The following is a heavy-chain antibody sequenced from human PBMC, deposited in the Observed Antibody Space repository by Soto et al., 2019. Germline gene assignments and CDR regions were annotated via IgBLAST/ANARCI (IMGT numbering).Heavy chain of an antibody. CDR1: GYTFTSYA. CDR2: INAGNGNT. J-gene: IGHJ6*02. Sequence: ASVKVSCKASGYTFTSYAMHWVRQAPGQRLEWMGWINAGNGNTKYSQKFQGRVTITRDTSASTAYMELSSLRSEDTAVYYCATRGSGWYVGGYYYGMDVWGQGTTVTVSS. V-gene: IGHV1-3*01. D-gene: IGHD6-19*01. CDR3: ATRGSGWYVGGYYYGMDV.